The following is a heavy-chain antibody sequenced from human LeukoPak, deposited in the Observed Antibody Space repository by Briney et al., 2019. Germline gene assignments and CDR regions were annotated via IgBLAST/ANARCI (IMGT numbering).Heavy chain of an antibody. V-gene: IGHV1-2*02. CDR1: GYTFTGYY. Sequence: ASVKVSCKASGYTFTGYYMHWVRQAPGQGLEWMGWINPNSGGTNYAQKFQGRVTMTRDTSISTAYMELSSLRSDDTAVYYCARDLRVSAGKLYYFDYWGQGTLVTVSS. CDR3: ARDLRVSAGKLYYFDY. CDR2: INPNSGGT. J-gene: IGHJ4*02. D-gene: IGHD6-13*01.